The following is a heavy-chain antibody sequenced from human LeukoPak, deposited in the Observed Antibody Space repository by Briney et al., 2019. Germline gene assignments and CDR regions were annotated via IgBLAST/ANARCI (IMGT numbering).Heavy chain of an antibody. J-gene: IGHJ3*02. D-gene: IGHD3-10*01. CDR2: INSDGSST. Sequence: GGSLRLSCAASGFTFSSYWMHWVRQVPGKGLVWVSRINSDGSSTSYADSVKGRFTITRDNAKNTLYVQMNSLRAEDTAVYYCSTGSGHAFDIWGRGTMVTVSS. V-gene: IGHV3-74*01. CDR1: GFTFSSYW. CDR3: STGSGHAFDI.